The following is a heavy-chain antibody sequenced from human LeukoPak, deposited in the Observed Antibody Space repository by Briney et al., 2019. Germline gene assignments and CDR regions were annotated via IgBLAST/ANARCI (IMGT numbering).Heavy chain of an antibody. Sequence: ASVKVSCKASGYTLTSYYMHWVRQAPGQGLEWMGIINPNGSTTNYAQNFQGRVTLTRDPSTSTVHMDLSSLRSEDTAVYYCARGEYSSTWHPFDYWGQGTLVTVSS. CDR2: INPNGSTT. D-gene: IGHD6-6*01. CDR1: GYTLTSYY. J-gene: IGHJ4*02. CDR3: ARGEYSSTWHPFDY. V-gene: IGHV1-46*01.